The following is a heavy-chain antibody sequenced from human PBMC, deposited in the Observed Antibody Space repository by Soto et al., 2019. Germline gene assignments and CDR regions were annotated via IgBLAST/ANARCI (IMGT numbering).Heavy chain of an antibody. CDR3: ARTGGRDSDWYFGY. J-gene: IGHJ4*02. CDR1: GFTFPSAA. V-gene: IGHV1-18*01. D-gene: IGHD6-19*01. CDR2: ISVANGNT. Sequence: ASVQVSCKASGFTFPSAAVRWVGQARGQGLEGMGWISVANGNTNSAQKLQGRVTLTTDTSTSTAYMELRSLRSDDTAVYYCARTGGRDSDWYFGYWGQGTLVTVSS.